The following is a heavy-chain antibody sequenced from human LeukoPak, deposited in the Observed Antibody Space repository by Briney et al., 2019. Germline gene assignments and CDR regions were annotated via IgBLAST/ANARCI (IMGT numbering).Heavy chain of an antibody. D-gene: IGHD3-22*01. J-gene: IGHJ4*02. CDR3: ARDLNVYYDSSGVIDY. V-gene: IGHV1-2*02. Sequence: ASVKVSCKASGYTFTSYYMHWVRQAPGQGLEWMGWINPNSGGTNYAQKFQGRVTMTRDTSISTAYMELSRLRSDDTAVYYCARDLNVYYDSSGVIDYWGQGTLVTVSS. CDR1: GYTFTSYY. CDR2: INPNSGGT.